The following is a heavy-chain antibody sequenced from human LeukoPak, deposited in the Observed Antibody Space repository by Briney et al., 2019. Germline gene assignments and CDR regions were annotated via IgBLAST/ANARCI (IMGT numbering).Heavy chain of an antibody. J-gene: IGHJ5*02. CDR2: IYYSGST. Sequence: SETLSLTCTVSGGSISSYYWSWIRQPPGKGLGWIGYIYYSGSTNYNPSLKSRVTISVDTSKNQFSLKLSSVTAADTAVYYCASALTMMVVVIPNWFDPWGQGTLVTVSS. CDR1: GGSISSYY. V-gene: IGHV4-59*12. CDR3: ASALTMMVVVIPNWFDP. D-gene: IGHD3-22*01.